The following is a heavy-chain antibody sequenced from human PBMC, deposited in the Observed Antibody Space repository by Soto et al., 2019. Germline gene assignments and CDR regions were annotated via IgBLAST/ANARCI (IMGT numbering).Heavy chain of an antibody. D-gene: IGHD3-10*01. V-gene: IGHV3-23*01. CDR3: AKDTFMVRGDLPPYYFDY. Sequence: PGGSLRLSCAASGFTFSSYAMSWVRQAPGKGLEWVSAISGSGGSTYYADSVKGRFTISRDNSKNTLYLQMNSLRAEDTAVYYCAKDTFMVRGDLPPYYFDYWGQGTLVTVSS. CDR2: ISGSGGST. J-gene: IGHJ4*02. CDR1: GFTFSSYA.